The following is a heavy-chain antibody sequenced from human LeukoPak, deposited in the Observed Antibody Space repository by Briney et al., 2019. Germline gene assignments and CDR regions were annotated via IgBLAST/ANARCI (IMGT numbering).Heavy chain of an antibody. Sequence: PSETLSLTCAVYGGSFSGYYWSWIRQPPGKGLEWIGEINHSGSTNYNPSLKSRVTISVDTSKNQFSLKLSSVTAADTAVYYCARANPHDSAFDIWGQGTMVTASS. CDR1: GGSFSGYY. J-gene: IGHJ3*02. CDR3: ARANPHDSAFDI. CDR2: INHSGST. D-gene: IGHD3-9*01. V-gene: IGHV4-34*01.